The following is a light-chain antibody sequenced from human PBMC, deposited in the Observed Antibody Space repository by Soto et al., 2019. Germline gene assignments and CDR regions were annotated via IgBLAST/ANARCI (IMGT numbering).Light chain of an antibody. CDR1: QDISNY. Sequence: DIQMTQSPSSLSASVGDRVTITCQASQDISNYLNWYQQKPGKAPKLLIYDASNLETGVPSRFSGSGSRTDFTFTISSLQHEDIATYYCQQYDNLPLTFGGGTKVEIK. CDR2: DAS. J-gene: IGKJ4*01. V-gene: IGKV1-33*01. CDR3: QQYDNLPLT.